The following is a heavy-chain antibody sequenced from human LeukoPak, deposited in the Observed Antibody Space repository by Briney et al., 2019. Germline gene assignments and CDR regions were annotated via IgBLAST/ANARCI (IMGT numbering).Heavy chain of an antibody. CDR2: ISGSGGST. Sequence: GGPLRLSCAASGFTFSSYAMSWVRQAPGKGLEWVSAISGSGGSTYYADSVKGRFTISRDNSKNTLYLQMNSLRAEDTAVYYCAKGRIAAAGTRDWFDPWGQGTLVTVSS. D-gene: IGHD6-13*01. CDR1: GFTFSSYA. J-gene: IGHJ5*02. CDR3: AKGRIAAAGTRDWFDP. V-gene: IGHV3-23*01.